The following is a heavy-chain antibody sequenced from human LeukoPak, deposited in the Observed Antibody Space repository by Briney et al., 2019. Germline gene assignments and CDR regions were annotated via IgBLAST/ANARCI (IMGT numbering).Heavy chain of an antibody. J-gene: IGHJ3*02. V-gene: IGHV4-59*08. CDR3: ARWYSSSWYFSAFDI. CDR1: GGSISSYY. Sequence: PSETLSLTCIVSGGSISSYYWNWIRQPPGKALEWIGYIYYSGSTNYNPSLKSRVTISVDTSKNQFSLKLSSVTAADTAVYYCARWYSSSWYFSAFDIWGQGTMVTVSS. D-gene: IGHD6-13*01. CDR2: IYYSGST.